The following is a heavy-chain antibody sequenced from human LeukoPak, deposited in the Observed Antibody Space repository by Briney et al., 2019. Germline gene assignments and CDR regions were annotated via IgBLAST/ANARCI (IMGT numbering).Heavy chain of an antibody. CDR3: ATDLDSSGYYFSY. V-gene: IGHV1-69*04. J-gene: IGHJ4*02. CDR1: GGTFSSYA. Sequence: GASVKVSCKASGGTFSSYAISWVRQAPGQGLEWMGRIIPILGIANYAQKFQGRVTMTEDTSTDTAYMELSSLRSEDTAVYYCATDLDSSGYYFSYWGQGTLVTVSS. D-gene: IGHD3-22*01. CDR2: IIPILGIA.